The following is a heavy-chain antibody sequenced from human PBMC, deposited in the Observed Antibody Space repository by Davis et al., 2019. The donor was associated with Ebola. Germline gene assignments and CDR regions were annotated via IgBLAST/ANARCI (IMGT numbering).Heavy chain of an antibody. Sequence: MPSETLSLTCTVSGGSISSSSYYWGWIRQPPGKGLEWIGSIYYSGSTYYNPSLKSRVTISVDTSKNQFSLKLSSVTAADTAVYYCARLNYGDYYYWGQGTLVTVSS. V-gene: IGHV4-39*01. CDR3: ARLNYGDYYY. CDR1: GGSISSSSYY. CDR2: IYYSGST. J-gene: IGHJ4*02. D-gene: IGHD4-17*01.